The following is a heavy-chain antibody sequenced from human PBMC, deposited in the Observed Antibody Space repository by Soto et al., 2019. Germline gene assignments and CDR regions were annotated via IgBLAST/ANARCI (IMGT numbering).Heavy chain of an antibody. CDR1: GYTFTSYY. Sequence: GASVKVSCKASGYTFTSYYMHWVRQAPGQGLEWMGIINPSGGSTSYAQRFQGRVTMTRDTSTTTVYMELSSLRSEDTAVYYCARESRYCSGGSCYFLPGIDYWGQGTLVTV. CDR2: INPSGGST. V-gene: IGHV1-46*01. J-gene: IGHJ4*02. D-gene: IGHD2-15*01. CDR3: ARESRYCSGGSCYFLPGIDY.